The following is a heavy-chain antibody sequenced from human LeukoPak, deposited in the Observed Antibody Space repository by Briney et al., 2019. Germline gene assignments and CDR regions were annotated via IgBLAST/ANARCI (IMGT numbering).Heavy chain of an antibody. D-gene: IGHD6-13*01. CDR2: IIPIFGTA. Sequence: ASVKVSCKASGGTFSSYAISRVRQAPGQGLEWMGGIIPIFGTANYAQKFQGRVTITADESTSTAYMELSSLRSEDTAVYYCARDRSIAAAGFDYWGQGTLVTVSS. CDR3: ARDRSIAAAGFDY. V-gene: IGHV1-69*13. J-gene: IGHJ4*02. CDR1: GGTFSSYA.